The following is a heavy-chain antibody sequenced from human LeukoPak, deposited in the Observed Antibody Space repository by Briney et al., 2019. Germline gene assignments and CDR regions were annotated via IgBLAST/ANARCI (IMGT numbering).Heavy chain of an antibody. CDR2: IYPADSDT. D-gene: IGHD6-13*01. V-gene: IGHV5-51*01. J-gene: IGHJ4*02. CDR3: ARRAAGLDY. CDR1: GYTFTNYW. Sequence: GESLKISCEASGYTFTNYWIGWVRQMPGKGVEWVGIIYPADSDTRYSPSFQGQVTIPADKSINTAYLQWSSLKASDTARYYCARRAAGLDYWGQGTLVTVSS.